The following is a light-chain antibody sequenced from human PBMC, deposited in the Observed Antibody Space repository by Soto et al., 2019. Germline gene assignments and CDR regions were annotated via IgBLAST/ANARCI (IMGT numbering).Light chain of an antibody. J-gene: IGKJ5*01. CDR1: QSISTN. V-gene: IGKV3-15*01. CDR3: QQYDNWPPIT. CDR2: GAS. Sequence: EIVMTQSPATLSVSPGDGATLSCRASQSISTNLAWYQQKPGQAPRLLIYGASTRAAGIPARFRGSRSGTEFTLTISSLLSEDFAVYYCQQYDNWPPITFGQGRRLEIK.